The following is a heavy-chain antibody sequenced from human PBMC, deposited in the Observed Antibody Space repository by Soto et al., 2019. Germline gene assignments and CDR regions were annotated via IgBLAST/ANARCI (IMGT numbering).Heavy chain of an antibody. D-gene: IGHD2-2*01. V-gene: IGHV4-39*07. CDR2: IFYIGEV. CDR1: GSSIINSAYY. Sequence: SETLSLTCTVSGSSIINSAYYWAWLRQPPGKEPEWIGNIFYIGEVYYAPTFRGRVSMSIDTSRNQFSLQLHSVAASDTAVYYCARARIVLIPTAWFDPWGRGTLVTSPQ. J-gene: IGHJ5*02. CDR3: ARARIVLIPTAWFDP.